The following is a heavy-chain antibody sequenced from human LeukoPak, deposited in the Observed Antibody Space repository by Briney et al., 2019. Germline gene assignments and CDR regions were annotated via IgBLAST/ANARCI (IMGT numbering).Heavy chain of an antibody. CDR2: IILSGST. CDR3: ARGRHEETTFRDYYYGLDV. CDR1: AGSFSGYY. J-gene: IGHJ6*02. V-gene: IGHV4-34*01. D-gene: IGHD4-11*01. Sequence: PSETLSLTCAVYAGSFSGYYCRWSWIRQPPGKGLEWIGQIILSGSTNYNPSLESRVTISVDTSKNQFSLRLTSVTAADTAVYYCARGRHEETTFRDYYYGLDVWGQGTTVTVSS.